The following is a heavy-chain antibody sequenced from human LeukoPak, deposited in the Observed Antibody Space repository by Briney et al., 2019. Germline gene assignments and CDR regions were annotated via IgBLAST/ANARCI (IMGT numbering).Heavy chain of an antibody. CDR3: ARVQGDSSGYYYSPFDY. V-gene: IGHV4-34*01. CDR1: GGSFSGYY. Sequence: KTSETLSLTCAVYGGSFSGYYWGWIRQPPGKGLEWIGEFNHSGSTNYNPSLKSRVTISVDTSKNQFSLKLSSVTAADTAVYYCARVQGDSSGYYYSPFDYWGQGTLVTVSS. D-gene: IGHD3-22*01. CDR2: FNHSGST. J-gene: IGHJ4*02.